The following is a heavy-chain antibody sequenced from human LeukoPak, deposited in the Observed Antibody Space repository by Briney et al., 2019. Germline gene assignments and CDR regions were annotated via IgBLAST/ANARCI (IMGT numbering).Heavy chain of an antibody. Sequence: GGSLRLSCAASGFTFSSYSMNWVRQAPGKGLEWVPYISSSSSTIYYADSVKGRFTISRDNAKNSLYLQMNSLRAEDTAVYYCARELRNYYDSSGYFDYWGQGTLVTVSS. CDR2: ISSSSSTI. V-gene: IGHV3-48*04. D-gene: IGHD3-22*01. J-gene: IGHJ4*02. CDR3: ARELRNYYDSSGYFDY. CDR1: GFTFSSYS.